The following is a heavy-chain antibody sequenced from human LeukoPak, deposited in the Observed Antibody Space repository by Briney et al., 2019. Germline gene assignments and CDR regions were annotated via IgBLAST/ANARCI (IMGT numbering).Heavy chain of an antibody. CDR2: ISSSSSYI. J-gene: IGHJ4*02. V-gene: IGHV3-21*01. D-gene: IGHD3-22*01. CDR1: GFTFSSYS. Sequence: PGGSLRLSCAASGFTFSSYSMNWVRQAPGKGLEWVSSISSSSSYIYYAGSVKGRFTISRDNAKNSLYLQMNSLRAEDTAVYYCASPPTMIVGHWGQGTLVTVSS. CDR3: ASPPTMIVGH.